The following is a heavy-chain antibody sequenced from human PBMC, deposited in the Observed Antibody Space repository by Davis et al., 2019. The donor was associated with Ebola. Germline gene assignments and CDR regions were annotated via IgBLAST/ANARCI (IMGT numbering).Heavy chain of an antibody. Sequence: PSETLSLTCTVSGASLTSYYWSWIRQPPGKGLEWIGYIAYTGNTIYNPTLKSRVTISGDTSKKQFSLRLSSVTAADSAVYFCARFGGGAYWGQGTLVTVSS. D-gene: IGHD3-16*01. J-gene: IGHJ4*02. V-gene: IGHV4-59*01. CDR1: GASLTSYY. CDR3: ARFGGGAY. CDR2: IAYTGNT.